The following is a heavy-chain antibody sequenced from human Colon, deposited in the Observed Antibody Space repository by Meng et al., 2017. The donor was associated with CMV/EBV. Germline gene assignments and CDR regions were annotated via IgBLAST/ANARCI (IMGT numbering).Heavy chain of an antibody. J-gene: IGHJ4*02. Sequence: GGSLRLSCAASGFTFSNYATRWVRQALGKGLEWVSSISASGGDMFYADSVRGRFTISRDNSKNTVFLQMNGLRADDTAVYYCAKGVSGPLYYFDYWGQGMLVTVSS. CDR1: GFTFSNYA. CDR2: ISASGGDM. V-gene: IGHV3-23*01. CDR3: AKGVSGPLYYFDY. D-gene: IGHD2-15*01.